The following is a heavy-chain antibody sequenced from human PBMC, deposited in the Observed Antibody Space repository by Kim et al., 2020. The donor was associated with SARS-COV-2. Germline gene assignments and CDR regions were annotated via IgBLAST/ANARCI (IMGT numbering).Heavy chain of an antibody. Sequence: GGSLRLSCVASGFTFDNYAMHWVRQAPGKGLEWVSGISWNSDRTSYADSVRGRFTISRDDAKNSLYLHMNSLRPEDTALYYCARVSGSYLNYYFPIDVWG. CDR1: GFTFDNYA. CDR2: ISWNSDRT. D-gene: IGHD1-26*01. V-gene: IGHV3-9*01. J-gene: IGHJ6*01. CDR3: ARVSGSYLNYYFPIDV.